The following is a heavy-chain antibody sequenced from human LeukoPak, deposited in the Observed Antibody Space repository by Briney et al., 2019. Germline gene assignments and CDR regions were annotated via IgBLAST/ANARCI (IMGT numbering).Heavy chain of an antibody. CDR2: ISSSSSYI. D-gene: IGHD4-17*01. CDR1: GFTFSSYS. CDR3: ARDMTTVTTFDP. Sequence: PGGSLRLSCAASGFTFSSYSMNWVRQAPGKGLEWVSSISSSSSYIYYADSVKGRFTISRDNARNSLYLQMNSLRAENTAVYYCARDMTTVTTFDPWGQGTLVTVSS. J-gene: IGHJ5*02. V-gene: IGHV3-21*01.